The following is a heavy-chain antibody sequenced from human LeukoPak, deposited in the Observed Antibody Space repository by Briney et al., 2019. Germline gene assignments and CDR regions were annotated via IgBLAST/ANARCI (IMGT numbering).Heavy chain of an antibody. Sequence: GGSLRLSCAASGFTFSNYAMSWVRQAPGKGLEWVSTINSGGTTYYVDSVRGRFTISRDNSKKTLHLRMASLRAEDTAVYFCAKDVGGYSYVDAFDLWGQGTMVTVSS. CDR2: INSGGTT. D-gene: IGHD5-18*01. CDR1: GFTFSNYA. CDR3: AKDVGGYSYVDAFDL. J-gene: IGHJ3*01. V-gene: IGHV3-23*01.